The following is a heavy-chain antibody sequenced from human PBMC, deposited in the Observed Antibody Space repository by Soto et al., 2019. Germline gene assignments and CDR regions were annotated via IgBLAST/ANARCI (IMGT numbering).Heavy chain of an antibody. CDR2: IYYSGSS. D-gene: IGHD3-3*01. CDR3: ARANDFWSGYPLHQLDY. V-gene: IGHV4-59*01. CDR1: GDSSSGSY. J-gene: IGHJ4*02. Sequence: SETLSLTCTVSGDSSSGSYWTWIRQPPGKGLEWIGYIYYSGSSKYNPSLKSRVTISLDTSKNQFSLKLSSVTAADTAVYYCARANDFWSGYPLHQLDYWGQGTLVTVSS.